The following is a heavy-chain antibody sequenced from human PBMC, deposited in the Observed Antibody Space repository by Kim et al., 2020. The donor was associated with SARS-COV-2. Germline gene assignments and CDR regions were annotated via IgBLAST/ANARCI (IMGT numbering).Heavy chain of an antibody. CDR1: GFTVSSNY. J-gene: IGHJ6*02. Sequence: GGSLRLSCAASGFTVSSNYMSWVRQAPGKGLEWVSVIYSGGSTYYADYVKGRFTISRDNSKNTLYLQMNTLRAEDKAVYYCARDKPSSDYDILSGYQSRYYYCGIDVWGQGTTVTVSS. D-gene: IGHD3-9*01. CDR2: IYSGGST. CDR3: ARDKPSSDYDILSGYQSRYYYCGIDV. V-gene: IGHV3-53*01.